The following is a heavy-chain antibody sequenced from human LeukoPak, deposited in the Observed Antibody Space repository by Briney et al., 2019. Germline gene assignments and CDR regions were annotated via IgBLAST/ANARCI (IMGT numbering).Heavy chain of an antibody. CDR2: IYYSGST. CDR3: ARDGSGWYSNAFDI. CDR1: GDSISSGSFY. J-gene: IGHJ3*02. D-gene: IGHD6-19*01. V-gene: IGHV4-61*01. Sequence: SETLSLTCTVSGDSISSGSFYWSWIRQPPGKGLEWLGYIYYSGSTNYNPSLKSRVTISVDTSKNQFSLKLSSVTAADTAVYSCARDGSGWYSNAFDIWGQGTMVTVSS.